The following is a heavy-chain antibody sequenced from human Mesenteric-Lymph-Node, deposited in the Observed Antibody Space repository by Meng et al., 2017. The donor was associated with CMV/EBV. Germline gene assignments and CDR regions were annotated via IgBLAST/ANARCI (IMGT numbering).Heavy chain of an antibody. CDR1: GGSVSRSDYF. D-gene: IGHD2-21*02. J-gene: IGHJ4*02. CDR3: AHPEMTAVY. CDR2: VSYSGGT. Sequence: SETLSLTCSVSGGSVSRSDYFWGWFRQPPGKGLQWIASVSYSGGTFYNPSLEGRVTISLDTSKNQFSLKVFSVTAADTSVYYCAHPEMTAVYWGQGTLVTVSS. V-gene: IGHV4-39*01.